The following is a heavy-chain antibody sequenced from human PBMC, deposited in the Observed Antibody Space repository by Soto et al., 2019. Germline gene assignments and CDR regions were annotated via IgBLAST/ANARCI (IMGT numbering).Heavy chain of an antibody. V-gene: IGHV3-53*01. CDR1: GFTVSSNY. CDR3: ARGSLLDYDSSGYYYGY. Sequence: PGGSLRLSCAASGFTVSSNYMSWVRQAPGKGLEWVSVIYSGGSTYYADSVKGRFTISRDNSKNTLYLQMNSLRAEDTAVYYCARGSLLDYDSSGYYYGYWGQGTLVTVSS. CDR2: IYSGGST. D-gene: IGHD3-22*01. J-gene: IGHJ4*02.